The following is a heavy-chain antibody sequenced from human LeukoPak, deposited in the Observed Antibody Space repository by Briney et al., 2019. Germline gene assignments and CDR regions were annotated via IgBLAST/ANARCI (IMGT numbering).Heavy chain of an antibody. J-gene: IGHJ3*02. CDR2: VSHDGSRT. CDR1: GFTFKSYA. CDR3: ARAKVAGAAPHVFDI. D-gene: IGHD2-15*01. Sequence: GGSLRLSCSVSGFTFKSYAFHWVRQASGKGLEWVAVVSHDGSRTYYADSVKGRFTISRDNSKNTMYLQMNSLRVEDTAIYYCARAKVAGAAPHVFDIWAKGTMVTVSS. V-gene: IGHV3-30-3*01.